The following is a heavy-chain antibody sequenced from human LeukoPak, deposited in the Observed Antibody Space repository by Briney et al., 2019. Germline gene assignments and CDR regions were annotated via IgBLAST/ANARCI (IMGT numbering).Heavy chain of an antibody. Sequence: GSLRLSCAASGFTFSSYWMSWVRQAPGKGLEWVANIKQDGSENYYVDSVKSRFTISRDNAKNSLYLQKNSLRAENTAVYYCATDMVRGLLVKNDYWGQGTLVTVSS. CDR2: IKQDGSEN. D-gene: IGHD3-10*01. V-gene: IGHV3-7*01. CDR1: GFTFSSYW. CDR3: ATDMVRGLLVKNDY. J-gene: IGHJ4*02.